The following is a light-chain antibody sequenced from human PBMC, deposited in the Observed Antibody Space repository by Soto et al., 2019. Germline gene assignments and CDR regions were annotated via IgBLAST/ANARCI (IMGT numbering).Light chain of an antibody. CDR1: QRVSSSY. J-gene: IGKJ4*01. Sequence: EIVLTQSPGTLSLSLGERAALSCRASQRVSSSYLAWYQQKPGQAPRLLIYGASSRATGIPDRFSGSGSGTDFTLTISRLEPDDFAVYYCQQYCSSPLTFGGGTTVEIK. V-gene: IGKV3-20*01. CDR3: QQYCSSPLT. CDR2: GAS.